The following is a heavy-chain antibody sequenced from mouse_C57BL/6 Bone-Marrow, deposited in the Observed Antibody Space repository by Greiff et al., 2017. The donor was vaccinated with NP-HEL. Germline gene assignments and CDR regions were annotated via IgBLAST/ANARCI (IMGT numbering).Heavy chain of an antibody. D-gene: IGHD2-4*01. V-gene: IGHV1-85*01. J-gene: IGHJ3*01. CDR3: ARGGYYDYGVFAY. CDR1: GYTFTSYD. CDR2: IYPRDGST. Sequence: QVQLQQSGPELVKPGASVKLSCKASGYTFTSYDINWVKQRPGQGLEWIGWIYPRDGSTKYNEKFKGKATLTVDTSSSTAYMERHSLTSEDSAVYFCARGGYYDYGVFAYWGQGTLVTVSA.